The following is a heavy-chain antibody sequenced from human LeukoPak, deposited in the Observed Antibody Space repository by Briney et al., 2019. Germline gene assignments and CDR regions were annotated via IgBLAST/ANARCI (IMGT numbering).Heavy chain of an antibody. V-gene: IGHV1-69*04. J-gene: IGHJ4*02. CDR1: GGTFSSYA. Sequence: SVKVSCKASGGTFSSYAISWVRQAPGQGLEWMGRIIPILGIANYAQKFQGRVTITADKSTGTAYMELSSLRSEDTAVYYCARDRHSSSSEAYYFDYWGQGTLVTVSS. CDR3: ARDRHSSSSEAYYFDY. CDR2: IIPILGIA. D-gene: IGHD6-6*01.